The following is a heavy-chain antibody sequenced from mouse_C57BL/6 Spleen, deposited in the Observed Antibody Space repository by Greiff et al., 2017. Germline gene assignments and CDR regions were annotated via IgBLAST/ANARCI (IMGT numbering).Heavy chain of an antibody. Sequence: QVQLQQPGTELVKPGASVKLSCKASGYTFTSYWMHWVKQRPGQGLEWIGNINPSNGGTNYNEKFKSKATLTVAKSSSTAYMQLSRLTSEASAVYYGASPYYYCSSYYYAMDYWGQGTSVTVSS. CDR2: INPSNGGT. D-gene: IGHD1-1*01. J-gene: IGHJ4*01. CDR1: GYTFTSYW. CDR3: ASPYYYCSSYYYAMDY. V-gene: IGHV1-53*01.